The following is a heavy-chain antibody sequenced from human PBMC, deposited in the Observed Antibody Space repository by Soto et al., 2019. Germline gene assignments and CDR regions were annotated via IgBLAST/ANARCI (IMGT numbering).Heavy chain of an antibody. Sequence: GGSLRLSCAASGFTFSSYGMHWVRQAPGKGLEWVAVISYDGSNKYYADSVKGRFTISRDNSKNTLYLQMNSLRAEDTAVYYCAKGVTGLNFLGPDYWGQGTLVTVSS. CDR2: ISYDGSNK. V-gene: IGHV3-30*18. D-gene: IGHD2-21*02. J-gene: IGHJ4*02. CDR3: AKGVTGLNFLGPDY. CDR1: GFTFSSYG.